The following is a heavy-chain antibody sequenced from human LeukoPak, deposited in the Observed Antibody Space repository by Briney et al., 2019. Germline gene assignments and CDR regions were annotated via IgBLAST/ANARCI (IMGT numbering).Heavy chain of an antibody. CDR1: GGSISSYY. CDR3: ARESAWAFDY. D-gene: IGHD1-26*01. CDR2: IYYSGST. V-gene: IGHV4-59*01. J-gene: IGHJ4*02. Sequence: SETLSLTCTVSGGSISSYYWSWIRQPPGKGLEWIGYIYYSGSTNYNPSLKSRVTISVDTSKNQFSLKLSSVTAADTAVYYWARESAWAFDYWGQGTLVTVSS.